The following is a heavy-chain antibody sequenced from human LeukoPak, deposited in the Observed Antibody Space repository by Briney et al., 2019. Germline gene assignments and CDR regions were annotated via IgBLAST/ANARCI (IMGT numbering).Heavy chain of an antibody. CDR3: ARGGGWGNWNDAVDY. Sequence: SETLSLTCTVSGGSISNYYWSWIRQTPGKGLEWIGYIHNSGSAKYNPSLKSPVSISVDTSKNQFSLKVNSVTAADTAVYYCARGGGWGNWNDAVDYWGQGTLVTVSS. CDR2: IHNSGSA. CDR1: GGSISNYY. D-gene: IGHD1-1*01. V-gene: IGHV4-59*01. J-gene: IGHJ4*02.